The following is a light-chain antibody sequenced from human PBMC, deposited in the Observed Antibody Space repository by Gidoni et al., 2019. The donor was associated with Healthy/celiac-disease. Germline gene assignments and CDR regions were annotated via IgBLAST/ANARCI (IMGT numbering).Light chain of an antibody. CDR2: WAS. CDR3: QQYYTTPYT. CDR1: QSVLYSSNNRNY. J-gene: IGKJ2*01. Sequence: DIVMTQSPDSLAVSLGERATINCKSSQSVLYSSNNRNYLGWYQQKPGQLPKLLIYWASTRESGVPDRFSGSGSGTDFTLTISSLQAEDVAVYYCQQYYTTPYTFGQGTKLEIK. V-gene: IGKV4-1*01.